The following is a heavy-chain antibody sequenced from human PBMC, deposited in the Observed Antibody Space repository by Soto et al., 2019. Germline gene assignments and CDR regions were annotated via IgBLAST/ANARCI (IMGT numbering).Heavy chain of an antibody. CDR3: AKSLTGDYRSSFDS. Sequence: GGSLSLSCAASGFTFSSYAMTWIRQAPGKGLEWVSGISGSGAGRYYADSVKGRFTISRDNSKNTLYLQMTGLRADDTAVYYCAKSLTGDYRSSFDSWGQGTLVTVSS. CDR2: ISGSGAGR. CDR1: GFTFSSYA. J-gene: IGHJ4*02. V-gene: IGHV3-23*01. D-gene: IGHD4-17*01.